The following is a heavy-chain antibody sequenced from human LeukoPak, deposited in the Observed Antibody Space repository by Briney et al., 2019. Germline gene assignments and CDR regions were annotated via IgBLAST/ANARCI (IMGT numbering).Heavy chain of an antibody. CDR1: GFTFSNYA. Sequence: GGSLRLSCVASGFTFSNYAMSWVRQAPGKGLEWVSDICSSGASTFYADSVKGRFTISRDNSKNTLYLQMNRLRAEDTAVYYCAKPHTTGNNYYYYMDVWGKGTTVTVSS. CDR3: AKPHTTGNNYYYYMDV. D-gene: IGHD1-1*01. J-gene: IGHJ6*03. CDR2: ICSSGAST. V-gene: IGHV3-23*01.